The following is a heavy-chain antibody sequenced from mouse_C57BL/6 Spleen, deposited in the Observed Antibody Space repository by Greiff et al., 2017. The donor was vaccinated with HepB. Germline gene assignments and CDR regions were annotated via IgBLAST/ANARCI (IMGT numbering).Heavy chain of an antibody. V-gene: IGHV1-4*01. J-gene: IGHJ2*01. Sequence: QVQLQQSGAELARPGASVKMSCKASGYTFTSYTMNWVKQRPGQGLEWIGYINPRSGYTKYNQKFKDKATLTADKSSSTAYMQLSSLTSEDSAVYYCARREVYDGYYDDYWGPGTTLTVSS. CDR3: ARREVYDGYYDDY. D-gene: IGHD2-3*01. CDR1: GYTFTSYT. CDR2: INPRSGYT.